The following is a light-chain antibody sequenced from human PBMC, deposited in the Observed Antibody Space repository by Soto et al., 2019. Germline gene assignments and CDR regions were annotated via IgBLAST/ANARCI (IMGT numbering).Light chain of an antibody. V-gene: IGKV3-20*01. CDR2: GAS. CDR1: QSVSSRF. J-gene: IGKJ4*01. CDR3: QQYGTSPLT. Sequence: EIVLTQSPGTLSLSPGERAALSCRASQSVSSRFLGWYQQQPGQAPMLLIDGASNRATGIPDRFSGSGSVTDFTLTISRQEPEDFVVYYWQQYGTSPLTFGGGTKVEIK.